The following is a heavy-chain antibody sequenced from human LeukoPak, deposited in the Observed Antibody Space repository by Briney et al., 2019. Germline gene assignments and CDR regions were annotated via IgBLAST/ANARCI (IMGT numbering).Heavy chain of an antibody. CDR2: ISYDGSNK. CDR3: AKEAAADYWYFDL. Sequence: GGSLRLSCAASGFTFRSYGMHWVRQAPGKGLEWVAVISYDGSNKNYADSVKGRFTISRDNSKNTLYLQMNSLRAEDTAVYYCAKEAAADYWYFDLWGRGTLVTVSS. CDR1: GFTFRSYG. J-gene: IGHJ2*01. D-gene: IGHD6-13*01. V-gene: IGHV3-30*18.